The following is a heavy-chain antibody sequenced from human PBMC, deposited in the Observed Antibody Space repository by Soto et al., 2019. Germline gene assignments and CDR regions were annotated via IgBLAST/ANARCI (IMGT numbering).Heavy chain of an antibody. J-gene: IGHJ1*01. CDR3: ARAPGDFGGKRYFQH. D-gene: IGHD4-17*01. Sequence: QVQMQESGPGLVKPSQTLSLTCTVSGGSISSGGYYWSWIRQHPGKGLEWIGYIYNSGSTYYNLSPNARVTTSVATAKNQFSLKLSSVTAAHTAVYSCARAPGDFGGKRYFQHWGQGTLVTVSS. V-gene: IGHV4-31*03. CDR2: IYNSGST. CDR1: GGSISSGGYY.